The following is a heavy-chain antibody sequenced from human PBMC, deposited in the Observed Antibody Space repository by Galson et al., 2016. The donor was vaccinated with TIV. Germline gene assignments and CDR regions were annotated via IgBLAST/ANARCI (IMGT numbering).Heavy chain of an antibody. Sequence: SLRLSCAASGFTVSNNYMSWVRQASGKGLEWVSLIYSGGGTAYADSVKGRFTISRDSSKNSLYLQMDSLRAEDTAMYYCATRSVWAPRWGQGTLVTVSS. CDR3: ATRSVWAPR. CDR2: IYSGGGT. CDR1: GFTVSNNY. V-gene: IGHV3-53*01. D-gene: IGHD6-19*01. J-gene: IGHJ4*02.